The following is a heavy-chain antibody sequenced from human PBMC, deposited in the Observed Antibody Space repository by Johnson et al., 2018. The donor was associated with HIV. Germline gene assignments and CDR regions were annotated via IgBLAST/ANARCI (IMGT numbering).Heavy chain of an antibody. V-gene: IGHV3-11*04. CDR1: GFTFSDYY. CDR3: AKSVRYNFWSGYQGDDAFDI. CDR2: ISSSGGTI. Sequence: QVQLVESGGGLVQPGGSLRLSCAASGFTFSDYYMSWIRQAPGKGLEWVSYISSSGGTIYYADSVKGRFTISRANAKNSLYLQMNSLRAEDTAVYYCAKSVRYNFWSGYQGDDAFDIWGQGTMVTVSS. J-gene: IGHJ3*02. D-gene: IGHD3-3*01.